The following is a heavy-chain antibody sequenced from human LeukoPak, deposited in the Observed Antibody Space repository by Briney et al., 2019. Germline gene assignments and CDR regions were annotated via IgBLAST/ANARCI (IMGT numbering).Heavy chain of an antibody. CDR3: VKVGGWLVFDN. J-gene: IGHJ4*02. D-gene: IGHD6-19*01. CDR1: GITLSNYG. Sequence: GGSLRLSCAVSGITLSNYGMSWVRQAPGKGLEWVAGISDRGSRTNYADSVKGRFTISTDHPKNTLYLQMNSLRAEDTALYYCVKVGGWLVFDNWGQGTPVTVSS. V-gene: IGHV3-23*01. CDR2: ISDRGSRT.